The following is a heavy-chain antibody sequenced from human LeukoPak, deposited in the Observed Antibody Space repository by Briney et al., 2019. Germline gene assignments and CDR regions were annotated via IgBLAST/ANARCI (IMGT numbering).Heavy chain of an antibody. J-gene: IGHJ2*01. CDR1: GGSSSGYY. V-gene: IGHV4-34*01. D-gene: IGHD1-1*01. Sequence: SETLSLTCAVYGGSSSGYYRSWIRQPPGKGLEWIGEINHSGSTNYNPSLKSRVTISVDTSKNQFSLKLSSVAAADTAVYYCASNRRRYWYFDLWGRGTLVTVSS. CDR3: ASNRRRYWYFDL. CDR2: INHSGST.